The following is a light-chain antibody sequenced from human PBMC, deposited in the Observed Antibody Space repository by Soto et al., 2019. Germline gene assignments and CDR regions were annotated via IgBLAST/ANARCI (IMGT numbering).Light chain of an antibody. CDR2: AAS. Sequence: DIQLTQSPSFLSASVGDRVTITCRASQGMSSYLAWYQQKPGKAPKLLIYAASTLQSGVTSRFSGSGSATEFTLTISRLQPEDFATYYCHQLNSYLLFGGGTKVEIK. J-gene: IGKJ4*01. V-gene: IGKV1-9*01. CDR1: QGMSSY. CDR3: HQLNSYLL.